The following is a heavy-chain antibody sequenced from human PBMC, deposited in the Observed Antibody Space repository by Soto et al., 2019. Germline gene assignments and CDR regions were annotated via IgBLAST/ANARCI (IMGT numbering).Heavy chain of an antibody. CDR1: GFSLTTTGVG. V-gene: IGHV2-5*01. J-gene: IGHJ4*02. D-gene: IGHD2-15*01. CDR3: VHRARAATFDY. CDR2: IYWTGDN. Sequence: SGPTLVNPKETVPLTCTFCGFSLTTTGVGVGWIRQPPGKALEWLAIIYWTGDNCYSPTLKRRFTITKDTSKHQVVLTMANMDPVESATYYCVHRARAATFDYWGRGMMVTVSS.